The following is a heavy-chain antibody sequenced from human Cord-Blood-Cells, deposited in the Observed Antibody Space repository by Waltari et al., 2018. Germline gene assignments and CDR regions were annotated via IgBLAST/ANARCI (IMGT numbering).Heavy chain of an antibody. CDR2: INPNSGGT. CDR1: GYTFTAHY. D-gene: IGHD1-1*01. V-gene: IGHV1-2*02. CDR3: ARVDDSNWNWYFDL. J-gene: IGHJ2*01. Sequence: QVQLVQSGAEVKKPGASVKVSCKAAGYTFTAHYMPWVRQAPGQGLEWMGWINPNSGGTNYAQKFQGRVTMTRDTSISTAYMELSRLRSDDTAVYYCARVDDSNWNWYFDLWGRGTLVTVSS.